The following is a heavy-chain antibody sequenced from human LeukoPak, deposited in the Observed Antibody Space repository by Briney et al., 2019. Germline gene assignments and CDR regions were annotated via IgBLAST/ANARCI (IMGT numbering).Heavy chain of an antibody. Sequence: GGSLRLSCAASGFTFSSYWMHWVRQVPGKGLEWVSYISGSSSTIYYADSVKGRFTISRDNAKNSLYLQMNSLRAEDTAVYYCARGGYYFDYWGQGTLVTVSS. D-gene: IGHD2-15*01. J-gene: IGHJ4*02. V-gene: IGHV3-48*01. CDR1: GFTFSSYW. CDR3: ARGGYYFDY. CDR2: ISGSSSTI.